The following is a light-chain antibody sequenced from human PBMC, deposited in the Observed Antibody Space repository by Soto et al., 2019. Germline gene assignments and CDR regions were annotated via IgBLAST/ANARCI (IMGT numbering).Light chain of an antibody. Sequence: ELTQSPGTLSLSRGERATLSCRASERLXSAYVGGDQQKPGQAPRLLXDCTSSRATGSPDRFSGSGSGTDFTLTISRLEPEDVAVYYCQQYGSATPTFGQGTKVDIK. CDR1: ERLXSAY. J-gene: IGKJ1*01. CDR3: QQYGSATPT. V-gene: IGKV3-20*01. CDR2: CTS.